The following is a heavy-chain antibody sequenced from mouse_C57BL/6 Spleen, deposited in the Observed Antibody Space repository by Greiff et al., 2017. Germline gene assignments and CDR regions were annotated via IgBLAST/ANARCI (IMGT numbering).Heavy chain of an antibody. CDR1: GYTFTSYW. V-gene: IGHV1-64*01. D-gene: IGHD1-1*01. J-gene: IGHJ4*01. CDR3: ASRYYGSDYAMDY. Sequence: QVQLQQPGAELVKPGASVKLSCKASGYTFTSYWMHWVKQRPGQGLEWIGMIHPNSGSTNYNEKFKGKATLTVDKSSSTAYMQLSSLTSEDSAVYYCASRYYGSDYAMDYWGQGTSVTVSS. CDR2: IHPNSGST.